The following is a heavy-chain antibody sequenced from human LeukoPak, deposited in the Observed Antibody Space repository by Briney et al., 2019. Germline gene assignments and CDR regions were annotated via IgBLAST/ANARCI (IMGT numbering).Heavy chain of an antibody. Sequence: SETLSLTCAVYGGSFSGYYWSWIRQPPGKGLECIGEINHSGSTNYNPSLKSRVTISVDTSKHQFSLKLSSVTAADTAVYYCAKAVGYCSSTSCYHGRFFDPWGQGTLVTVSS. D-gene: IGHD2-2*01. V-gene: IGHV4-34*01. CDR2: INHSGST. CDR3: AKAVGYCSSTSCYHGRFFDP. J-gene: IGHJ5*02. CDR1: GGSFSGYY.